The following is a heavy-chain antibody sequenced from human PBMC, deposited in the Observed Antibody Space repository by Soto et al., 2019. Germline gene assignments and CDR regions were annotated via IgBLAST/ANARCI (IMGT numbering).Heavy chain of an antibody. V-gene: IGHV3-48*01. D-gene: IGHD1-7*01. Sequence: EVQLVESGGGLVQPGGSLRLSCAASGFTFSSYSMNWVRQAPGKGLEWVSYISAASSTMLYADAVRGRFTISRDNAKDSVYLQTNRLGAEDTAVYYGARDWNYAVDYWGQGTLVTVSS. CDR1: GFTFSSYS. J-gene: IGHJ4*02. CDR3: ARDWNYAVDY. CDR2: ISAASSTM.